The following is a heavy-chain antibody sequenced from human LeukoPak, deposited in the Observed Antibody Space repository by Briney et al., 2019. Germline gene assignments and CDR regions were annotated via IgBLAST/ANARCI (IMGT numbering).Heavy chain of an antibody. CDR1: GYSISSGYY. Sequence: PSETLSLTCTVSGYSISSGYYWGWIRQPPGKGLEWIGSIYHSGSTYYNPSLKSRVTISVDTSKNQFSLKLSSVTAADTAVYYCARESYGSRSYDYYYYYMDVWGKGTTVTVSS. CDR2: IYHSGST. CDR3: ARESYGSRSYDYYYYYMDV. V-gene: IGHV4-38-2*02. D-gene: IGHD3-10*01. J-gene: IGHJ6*03.